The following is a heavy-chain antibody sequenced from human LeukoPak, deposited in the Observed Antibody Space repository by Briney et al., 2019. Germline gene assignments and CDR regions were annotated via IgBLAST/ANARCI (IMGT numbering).Heavy chain of an antibody. Sequence: GGSRRLSFAASVFTFSSYAMSGVLQAPGKGLEGVSAIMVSGGSTYYADSVKGRFTISRDNSKNTLYLQMNSLRAEDTAVYYCAKDHSSSSGYYFQSFFDYWGQGTLVTVSS. CDR1: VFTFSSYA. CDR2: IMVSGGST. V-gene: IGHV3-23*01. CDR3: AKDHSSSSGYYFQSFFDY. D-gene: IGHD3-22*01. J-gene: IGHJ4*02.